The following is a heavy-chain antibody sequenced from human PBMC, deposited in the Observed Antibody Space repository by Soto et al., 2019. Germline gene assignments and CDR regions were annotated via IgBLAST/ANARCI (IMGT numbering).Heavy chain of an antibody. D-gene: IGHD3-3*01. J-gene: IGHJ5*02. CDR2: IKQDGSEK. CDR1: GFTFSSYW. V-gene: IGHV3-7*01. Sequence: PGGSLRLSCAASGFTFSSYWMSWVRQAPGKGLEWVANIKQDGSEKYYVDSVKGRFTISRDNAKNSLYLQMNSLRAEDTAVYYCAREVYSSDFWSGYYNNWFDPWGQGTLVTVSS. CDR3: AREVYSSDFWSGYYNNWFDP.